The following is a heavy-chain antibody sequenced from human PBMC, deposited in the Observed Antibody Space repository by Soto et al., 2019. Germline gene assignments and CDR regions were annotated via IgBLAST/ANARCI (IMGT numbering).Heavy chain of an antibody. D-gene: IGHD1-1*01. CDR1: GFTFTTYA. V-gene: IGHV3-23*01. Sequence: PGGSPRLSCEASGFTFTTYAMSWVRQAPRKGLEWVSVISGSGDTTYYADSVKGRFTISRDNSKNTLYLQMNSLRAEDTAVYYCAVHGYDYWGQGTLVTVSS. J-gene: IGHJ4*02. CDR3: AVHGYDY. CDR2: ISGSGDTT.